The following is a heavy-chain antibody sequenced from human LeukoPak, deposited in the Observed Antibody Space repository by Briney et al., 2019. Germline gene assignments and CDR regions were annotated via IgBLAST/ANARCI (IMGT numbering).Heavy chain of an antibody. D-gene: IGHD2-2*01. V-gene: IGHV3-7*01. J-gene: IGHJ5*02. Sequence: GGSLRLSCAASGFTFSSYWMSWVRQAPGKGLEWVANIKQDGSEKYYVDSVKGRFTIDRDNAKNSLYLQMNSLRAEDTAVYYCARLGGYCSSTSCSSTNWFDPWGQGTLVTVSS. CDR3: ARLGGYCSSTSCSSTNWFDP. CDR1: GFTFSSYW. CDR2: IKQDGSEK.